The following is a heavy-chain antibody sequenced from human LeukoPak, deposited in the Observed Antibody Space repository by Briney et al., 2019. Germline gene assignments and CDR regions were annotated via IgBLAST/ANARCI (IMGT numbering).Heavy chain of an antibody. D-gene: IGHD4-23*01. J-gene: IGHJ4*02. CDR3: ARLVTFRGGYLDIDY. V-gene: IGHV4-61*01. CDR1: GGSISSGSYY. Sequence: SETLSLTCTVSGGSISSGSYYWSWIRQPPGKGLEWIGYIYYSGSTNYNPSLKSRVTISVDTSKNQFSLKLSSVTAADTAVYYCARLVTFRGGYLDIDYWGQGTLVTVSS. CDR2: IYYSGST.